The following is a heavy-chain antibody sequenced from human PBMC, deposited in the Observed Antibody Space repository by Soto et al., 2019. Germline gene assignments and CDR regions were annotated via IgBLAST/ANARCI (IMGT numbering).Heavy chain of an antibody. CDR1: GGSITRGDFY. J-gene: IGHJ4*02. V-gene: IGHV4-30-4*01. Sequence: PSETLSLTCTVSGGSITRGDFYWNWIRQPPGKGLEWIGYIYYSGTTYYNPSLRSRVTISVDTSKNLFSLKLASMTAADTAVYYCAGTNHIVGPSRFDFQGQGTLVTVSP. CDR3: AGTNHIVGPSRFDF. D-gene: IGHD1-26*01. CDR2: IYYSGTT.